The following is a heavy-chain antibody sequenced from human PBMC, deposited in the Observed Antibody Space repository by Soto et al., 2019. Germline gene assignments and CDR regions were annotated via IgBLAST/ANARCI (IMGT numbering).Heavy chain of an antibody. D-gene: IGHD4-17*01. CDR2: ISPGDSDT. CDR1: EYIFTNHW. J-gene: IGHJ4*02. Sequence: PGESLKISCKGSEYIFTNHWIGWVRQMPGKGLEWMGIISPGDSDTRYSPSFQGQVTISVDKSITTAYLQWSSLKASDTAVYHCARDQVKGTMTILWGQGTLVTVSS. V-gene: IGHV5-51*01. CDR3: ARDQVKGTMTIL.